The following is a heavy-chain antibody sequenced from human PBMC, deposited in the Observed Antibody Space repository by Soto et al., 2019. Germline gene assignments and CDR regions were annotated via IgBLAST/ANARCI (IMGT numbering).Heavy chain of an antibody. CDR2: MSYDGSNK. D-gene: IGHD3-22*01. V-gene: IGHV3-30*03. J-gene: IGHJ4*02. CDR3: AIHVSSSGYSPFEY. Sequence: QVQLVESGGGVVQPGRSLRLSCAASGFTFSSYAMHWVRQAPGKGLEWVAVMSYDGSNKYYADSVKGRFTISRDNSKNTLYLQMNSLRAEDTAVYYCAIHVSSSGYSPFEYWGQGTLVTVSS. CDR1: GFTFSSYA.